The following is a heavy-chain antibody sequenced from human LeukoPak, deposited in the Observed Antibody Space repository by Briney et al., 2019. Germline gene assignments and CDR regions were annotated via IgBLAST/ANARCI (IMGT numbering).Heavy chain of an antibody. V-gene: IGHV3-74*01. CDR1: GFTFSSYW. J-gene: IGHJ4*02. Sequence: GGSLRPSCAASGFTFSSYWMHWVRQAPGKGLVWVSRINSDGSSTSYADSVKGRFTISRDNAKNTLYLQMNSLRAEDTAVYYCAREGEATVTQVDYWGQGTLVTVSS. CDR2: INSDGSST. CDR3: AREGEATVTQVDY. D-gene: IGHD4-17*01.